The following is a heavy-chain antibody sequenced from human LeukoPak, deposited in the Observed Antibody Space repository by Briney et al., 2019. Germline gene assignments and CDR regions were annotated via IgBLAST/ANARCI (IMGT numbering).Heavy chain of an antibody. CDR3: ARRRQWLVRNWFDP. V-gene: IGHV1-18*01. CDR2: ISAYNGNT. D-gene: IGHD6-19*01. J-gene: IGHJ5*02. CDR1: GYTFTSYG. Sequence: ASVKVSCKASGYTFTSYGIIWVRQAPGQGLEWMGWISAYNGNTNYAQKLQGRVTMTTDTSTSTAYMELRSLRSDDTAVYYCARRRQWLVRNWFDPWGQGTLVTVSS.